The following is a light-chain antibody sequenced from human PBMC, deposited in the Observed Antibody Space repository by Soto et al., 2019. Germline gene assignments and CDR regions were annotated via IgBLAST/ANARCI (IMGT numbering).Light chain of an antibody. CDR1: SSNIGAGYD. J-gene: IGLJ1*01. V-gene: IGLV1-40*01. Sequence: QSVLTQPPSVSGAPGQRVTISCTGSSSNIGAGYDVHWYQQLPGTAPKLLIYGNSNRPSGVPDRFSGSKSGTSASLAITGRQAEEEADYYCQSYDSSLSGPSYVFGTGTKLTVL. CDR3: QSYDSSLSGPSYV. CDR2: GNS.